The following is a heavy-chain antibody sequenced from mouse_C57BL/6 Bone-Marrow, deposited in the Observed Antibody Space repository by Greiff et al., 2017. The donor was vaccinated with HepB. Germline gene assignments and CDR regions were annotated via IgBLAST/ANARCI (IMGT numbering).Heavy chain of an antibody. J-gene: IGHJ4*01. Sequence: EVHLVESGGGLVQPGGSLKLSCAASGFTFSDYYMYWVRQTPEKRLEWVAYISNGGGSTYYPDTVKGRFTISRDNAKNTLYLQMSRLKSEDTAMYYCARRGLLRRGDYAMDYWGQGTSVTVSS. V-gene: IGHV5-12*01. CDR2: ISNGGGST. D-gene: IGHD1-2*01. CDR1: GFTFSDYY. CDR3: ARRGLLRRGDYAMDY.